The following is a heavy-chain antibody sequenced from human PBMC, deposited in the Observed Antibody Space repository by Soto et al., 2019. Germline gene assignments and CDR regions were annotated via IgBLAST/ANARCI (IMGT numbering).Heavy chain of an antibody. V-gene: IGHV3-30-3*01. Sequence: HVQLVESGGGVVQPGRSLRISCAATGFRFNFYAMYWVRQAPGKGLEWVAMISNDGSSENYADSVRGRFIISRDNSKKALLPQMNSLRPEDTSTYSCVRDSGANYGTFWYFDLWGRGTQVTVSS. CDR3: VRDSGANYGTFWYFDL. CDR2: ISNDGSSE. CDR1: GFRFNFYA. J-gene: IGHJ2*01. D-gene: IGHD2-15*01.